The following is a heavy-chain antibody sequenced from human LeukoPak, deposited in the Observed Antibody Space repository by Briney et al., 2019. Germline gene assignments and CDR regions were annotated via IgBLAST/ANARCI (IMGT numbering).Heavy chain of an antibody. CDR3: ARDSPLNYYDSSGNLYYYYYGMDV. CDR1: SRFFSGYY. CDR2: MNHRGSN. Sequence: SETLSLTCVVYSRFFSGYYWSWIRHPPGGGREWIGEMNHRGSNNYNPSLKSRVPISVDTSKNQFSLKLSSVTAADTAVYYCARDSPLNYYDSSGNLYYYYYGMDVWGQGTTVTVSS. D-gene: IGHD3-22*01. J-gene: IGHJ6*02. V-gene: IGHV4-34*01.